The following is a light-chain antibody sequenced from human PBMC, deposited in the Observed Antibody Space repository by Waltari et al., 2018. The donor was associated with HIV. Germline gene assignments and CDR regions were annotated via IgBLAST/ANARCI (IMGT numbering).Light chain of an antibody. CDR1: QSISVY. J-gene: IGKJ2*01. CDR2: DAS. CDR3: QQSYTYPLT. V-gene: IGKV1-39*01. Sequence: DIQMTQSPSSLSASVGDRVTITCRASQSISVYLNWYQHKPGKAPRLLIYDASSLQSGVPSRFSGGRSGTDFTLTITSLQPEDFATYYCQQSYTYPLTFGQGTKLDIK.